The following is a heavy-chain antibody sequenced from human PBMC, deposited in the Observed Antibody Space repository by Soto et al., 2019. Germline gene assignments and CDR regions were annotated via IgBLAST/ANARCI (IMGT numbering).Heavy chain of an antibody. V-gene: IGHV4-34*01. Sequence: PENFSITFTVYGGTFSGYHWTWIRQPPGTGLEWIGEINHRGSTNYNPSLKSRVTISVDTSKNQFSLKLTSVTAADTAVYYCARDKITGLFDYWGQGTLVTVS. CDR3: ARDKITGLFDY. CDR1: GGTFSGYH. D-gene: IGHD2-8*02. J-gene: IGHJ4*02. CDR2: INHRGST.